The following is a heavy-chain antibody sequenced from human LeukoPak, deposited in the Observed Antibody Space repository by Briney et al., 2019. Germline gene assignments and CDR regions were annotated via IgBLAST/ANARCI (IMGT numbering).Heavy chain of an antibody. Sequence: PSETLSLTCTVSGGSISSSSYYWGWIRQPPGKGLEWIGSIYYSGSTYYNPSLKSRVTISVDTSKNQFSLKLSSVTAADTAVYYCARDTGYSSGWYVFDYWGQGTLVTVSS. CDR2: IYYSGST. V-gene: IGHV4-39*07. D-gene: IGHD6-19*01. J-gene: IGHJ4*02. CDR1: GGSISSSSYY. CDR3: ARDTGYSSGWYVFDY.